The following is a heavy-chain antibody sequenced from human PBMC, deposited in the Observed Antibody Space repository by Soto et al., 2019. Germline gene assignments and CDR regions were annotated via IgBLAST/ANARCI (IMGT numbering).Heavy chain of an antibody. D-gene: IGHD2-8*01. CDR1: GASVSSKSAA. J-gene: IGHJ6*02. Sequence: PSQTLSLTCAISGASVSSKSAAWNWIRQSPSRGLEWLGRTYYRSKWYNDYAVSVKSRITINPDTSKNQFSLQLNSVTPEDTAVYYCARDCTNGVCYPSYHYGMDVWGQGTTVTVSS. CDR2: TYYRSKWYN. V-gene: IGHV6-1*01. CDR3: ARDCTNGVCYPSYHYGMDV.